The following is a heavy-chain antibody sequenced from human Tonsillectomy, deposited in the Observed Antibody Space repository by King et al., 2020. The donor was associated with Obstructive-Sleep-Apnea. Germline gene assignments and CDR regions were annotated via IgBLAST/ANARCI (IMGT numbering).Heavy chain of an antibody. Sequence: QLQESGPGLVKPSETLSLTCTVSGGSISSGSFYWDRIRQPPGKGLEWIGSVSHSGTTFYIPSLESRVTISVDTSKNQFSLKLTPVTAADTAFYFCAREGGKTGARWFDPWGQGTLVTVSS. CDR2: VSHSGTT. CDR3: AREGGKTGARWFDP. J-gene: IGHJ5*02. V-gene: IGHV4-39*07. CDR1: GGSISSGSFY. D-gene: IGHD1-26*01.